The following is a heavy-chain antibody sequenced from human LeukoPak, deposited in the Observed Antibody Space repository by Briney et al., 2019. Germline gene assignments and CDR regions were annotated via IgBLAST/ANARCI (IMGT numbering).Heavy chain of an antibody. D-gene: IGHD4-17*01. CDR2: IGTAGDT. J-gene: IGHJ4*02. V-gene: IGHV3-13*01. CDR3: ARAMKPNDYGDPPGVDY. Sequence: GGSLRLSCAASGFTFSSYDMHWVRQATGEGLEWVSAIGTAGDTYYPGSVKGRFTISRENAKNSLYLQMNSLRAGDTAVYYCARAMKPNDYGDPPGVDYRGQGTLVTVSS. CDR1: GFTFSSYD.